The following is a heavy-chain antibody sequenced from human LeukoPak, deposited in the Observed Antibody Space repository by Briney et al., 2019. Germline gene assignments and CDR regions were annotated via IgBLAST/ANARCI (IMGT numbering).Heavy chain of an antibody. V-gene: IGHV7-4-1*02. CDR3: ARGREPGIAVAIDY. Sequence: RASVKVSCKASGYTFNRYAMNWVRQAPGQGLEWMGWINTNTGNPTYAQGFTGRFVFSLDTSVSTAYLQISFLKAEDTAVYYCARGREPGIAVAIDYWGQGTLVTVSS. D-gene: IGHD6-19*01. CDR1: GYTFNRYA. J-gene: IGHJ4*02. CDR2: INTNTGNP.